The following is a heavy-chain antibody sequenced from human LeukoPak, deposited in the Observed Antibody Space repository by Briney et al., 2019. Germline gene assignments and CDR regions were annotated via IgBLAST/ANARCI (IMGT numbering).Heavy chain of an antibody. CDR1: GFTLSSYW. Sequence: PGGSLRLSCAASGFTLSSYWMSWVRQAPGKGLEWVANIKQDGSDKDYVDSVKGRFIISRDNAKSSLYLQMNSLRAEDTAVYYCARGSVAAPNFDFWGQGTLVAVSS. V-gene: IGHV3-7*03. J-gene: IGHJ4*02. D-gene: IGHD2-15*01. CDR2: IKQDGSDK. CDR3: ARGSVAAPNFDF.